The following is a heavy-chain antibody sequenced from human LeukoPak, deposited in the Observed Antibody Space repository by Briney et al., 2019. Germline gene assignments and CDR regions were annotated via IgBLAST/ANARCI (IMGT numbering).Heavy chain of an antibody. V-gene: IGHV4-30-2*01. CDR2: IYHSGST. CDR3: ARRVRWGWPLDWFDP. J-gene: IGHJ5*02. D-gene: IGHD2-21*01. Sequence: SETLSLTCTVSGGSISSGGYYWSWIRQPPGKGLEWIGYIYHSGSTYYNPSLKSRVTISVDRSKNQFSLKLSSVTAADTAVYYCARRVRWGWPLDWFDPWGQGTLVTVSS. CDR1: GGSISSGGYY.